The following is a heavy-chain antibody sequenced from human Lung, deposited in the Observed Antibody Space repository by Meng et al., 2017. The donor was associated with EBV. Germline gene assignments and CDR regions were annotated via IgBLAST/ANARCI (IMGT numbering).Heavy chain of an antibody. J-gene: IGHJ2*01. CDR3: ARGATSVFDL. CDR1: GDSVSSRSAA. Sequence: VALQKSGPGLVKPSPPLSLTCVISGDSVSSRSAAWTWIRQSPSRGLEWLGRTYYRSKWYNDYAVFVKSRITINPDTSKNQFSLQLNSVTPEDTAVYYCARGATSVFDLWGRGTLVTVSS. CDR2: TYYRSKWYN. V-gene: IGHV6-1*01.